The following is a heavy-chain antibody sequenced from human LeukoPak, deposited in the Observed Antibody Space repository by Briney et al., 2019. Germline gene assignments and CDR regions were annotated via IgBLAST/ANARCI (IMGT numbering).Heavy chain of an antibody. D-gene: IGHD3-9*01. CDR2: ISTYNADT. V-gene: IGHV1-18*01. CDR3: ARDPGQYYDILTGYYTPYYFDY. CDR1: GYTFTSYG. J-gene: IGHJ4*02. Sequence: ASVRVSCKASGYTFTSYGISWVRQAPGQGLEWTGWISTYNADTDYAQKFQGRVTMTTETSTSTAYMELRSLTSDDTAVYYCARDPGQYYDILTGYYTPYYFDYWGQGTLVTVSS.